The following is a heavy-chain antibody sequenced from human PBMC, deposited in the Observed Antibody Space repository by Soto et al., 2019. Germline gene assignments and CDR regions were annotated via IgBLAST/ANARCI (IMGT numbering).Heavy chain of an antibody. CDR3: ARASPPEGMVRRSYYYYYMDV. CDR2: IWYDGSNK. D-gene: IGHD3-10*01. CDR1: GFTFSSYG. V-gene: IGHV3-33*01. J-gene: IGHJ6*03. Sequence: QLVESGGAVVQPGRSLRLSCAASGFTFSSYGMHWVRQAPGKGLEWVAIIWYDGSNKYYADSVKGRFTISRDNSKKTLFLQMNSLRAEDTAIYYCARASPPEGMVRRSYYYYYMDVWGKGTTVTVSS.